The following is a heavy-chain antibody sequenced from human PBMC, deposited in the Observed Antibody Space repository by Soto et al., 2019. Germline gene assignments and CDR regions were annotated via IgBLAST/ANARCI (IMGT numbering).Heavy chain of an antibody. D-gene: IGHD3-22*01. V-gene: IGHV3-74*01. CDR3: ARENYYDSSGYQGAFDI. CDR1: GFTFSSYW. CDR2: INSDGSST. J-gene: IGHJ3*02. Sequence: GGSLSLSCAASGFTFSSYWMHWVRQAPGKGLVWVSRINSDGSSTSYADSVKGRFTISRENAKISLYLQMNSLRAEDTAVYYCARENYYDSSGYQGAFDIWGQGTMVTVSS.